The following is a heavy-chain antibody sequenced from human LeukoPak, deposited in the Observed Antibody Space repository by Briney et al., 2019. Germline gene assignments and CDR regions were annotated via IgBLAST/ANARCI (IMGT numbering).Heavy chain of an antibody. CDR3: AKDDYGDHWYYGMDV. V-gene: IGHV3-23*01. CDR1: GFTFSSYA. J-gene: IGHJ6*02. D-gene: IGHD4-17*01. CDR2: ISGSGGST. Sequence: GGSLRLSCAASGFTFSSYAMSWVRQAPGKGLEWVSAISGSGGSTYYADSVKGRFTISRDNSKNTLYLQMNSLRAEDTAVYYCAKDDYGDHWYYGMDVWGQGTTVTVSS.